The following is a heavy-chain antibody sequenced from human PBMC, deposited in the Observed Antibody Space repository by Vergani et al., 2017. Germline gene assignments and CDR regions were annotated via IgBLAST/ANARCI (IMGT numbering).Heavy chain of an antibody. D-gene: IGHD1-26*01. CDR3: AKAPASGSGYYYYGMDV. J-gene: IGHJ6*02. Sequence: EVQLLESGGGLVQPGGSLRLSCAASGFTFSSYAMSWVRQAPGKGLEWVSAIIASGGSPYYADSVKGRFTISSENSKNTLYLQMNSLRAEDTAAYYCAKAPASGSGYYYYGMDVWGQGTTVTVSS. CDR2: IIASGGSP. V-gene: IGHV3-23*01. CDR1: GFTFSSYA.